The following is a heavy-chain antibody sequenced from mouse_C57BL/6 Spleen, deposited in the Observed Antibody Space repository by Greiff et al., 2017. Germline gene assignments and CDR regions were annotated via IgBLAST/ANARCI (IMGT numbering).Heavy chain of an antibody. CDR2: IYPGSGST. CDR1: GYTFTSYW. Sequence: QVQLQQPGAELVKPGASVKMSCKASGYTFTSYWITWVKQRPGQGLEWIGDIYPGSGSTNYNEQFKSKATLTVDKSSSTAYMQLSSLTSEDSAVYYCAREEGYYRYFDVWGTGTTVTVSS. CDR3: AREEGYYRYFDV. J-gene: IGHJ1*03. V-gene: IGHV1-55*01. D-gene: IGHD2-2*01.